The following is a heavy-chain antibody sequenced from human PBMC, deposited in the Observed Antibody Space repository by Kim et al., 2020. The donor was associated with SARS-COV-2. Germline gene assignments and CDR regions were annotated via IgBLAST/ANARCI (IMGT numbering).Heavy chain of an antibody. CDR3: AREGGGYLTAKNRLDY. V-gene: IGHV1-69*13. CDR2: IIPIFDTA. D-gene: IGHD3-22*01. Sequence: SVKVSCKTSGGTFSTYFISWVRQAPGQGLEWMGGIIPIFDTANYAQKLQGRVTITADESTSTAYMELSSLKSEDTAVYYCAREGGGYLTAKNRLDYWGQGTLVTVSS. J-gene: IGHJ4*01. CDR1: GGTFSTYF.